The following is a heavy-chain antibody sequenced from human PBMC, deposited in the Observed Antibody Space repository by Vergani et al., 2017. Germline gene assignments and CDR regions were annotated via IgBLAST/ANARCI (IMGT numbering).Heavy chain of an antibody. CDR1: GFTFSTYA. J-gene: IGHJ4*02. D-gene: IGHD2-15*01. Sequence: EVQLLESGGGLEQPGGSLRLSCAASGFTFSTYAMSWVRQAPGKGLEWVSVICGSSSSTYYADSVKGRFTISRDNSKNTLYLQMNGLRDDDTAVYYCAKAGGGSCYSPLDYWGQGTLVTVSS. CDR3: AKAGGGSCYSPLDY. CDR2: ICGSSSST. V-gene: IGHV3-23*01.